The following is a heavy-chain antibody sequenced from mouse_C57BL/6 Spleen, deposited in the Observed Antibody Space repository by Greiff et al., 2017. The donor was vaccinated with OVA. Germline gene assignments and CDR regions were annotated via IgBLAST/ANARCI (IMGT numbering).Heavy chain of an antibody. CDR1: GYTFTSYW. J-gene: IGHJ2*01. D-gene: IGHD1-1*01. CDR2: IPPNSGST. Sequence: QVQLQQPGADLVQPGASVKLSCKASGYTFTSYWMHWVKQRPGQGLEWIGMIPPNSGSTYYNEKFTSKATLTVDKSSSTAYMQHSSLTYEDSAVYYCAGYYYGSSFFFDYWGQGTTLTVSS. V-gene: IGHV1-64*01. CDR3: AGYYYGSSFFFDY.